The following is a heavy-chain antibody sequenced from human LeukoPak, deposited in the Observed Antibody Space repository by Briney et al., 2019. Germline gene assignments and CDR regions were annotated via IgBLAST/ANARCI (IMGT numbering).Heavy chain of an antibody. CDR2: IRYDGNNK. CDR1: GITFSSYG. V-gene: IGHV3-30*02. J-gene: IGHJ4*02. D-gene: IGHD6-13*01. Sequence: GGPLRLSCAASGITFSSYGMHWVRQAPGKGLEWVAFIRYDGNNKYYADSVRGRFTISRDNSKNTLYLQMNSLRAEDTAVYYCTEAEEAAASDYWGQGTLVTVSS. CDR3: TEAEEAAASDY.